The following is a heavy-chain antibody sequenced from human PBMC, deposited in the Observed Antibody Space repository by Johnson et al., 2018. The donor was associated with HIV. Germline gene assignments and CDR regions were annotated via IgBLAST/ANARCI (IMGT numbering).Heavy chain of an antibody. CDR2: IWYDGSNK. CDR1: GFTFSSYG. J-gene: IGHJ3*02. V-gene: IGHV3-33*01. Sequence: QVQLVESGGGVVQPGRSLRLSCAASGFTFSSYGMHWVRQAPGKGLEWVAVIWYDGSNKYYADSVKGRFTISRDKAKNTLYLQMNKLGAEDTAVYFCASQVRGLRLGVDAFDIWGQGTMVTVSS. D-gene: IGHD3-16*01. CDR3: ASQVRGLRLGVDAFDI.